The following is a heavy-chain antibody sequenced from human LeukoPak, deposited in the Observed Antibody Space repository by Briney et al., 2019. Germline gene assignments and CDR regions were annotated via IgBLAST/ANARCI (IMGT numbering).Heavy chain of an antibody. D-gene: IGHD3/OR15-3a*01. CDR3: ARVGSGEDPDWTREYCFDY. Sequence: GGSLRLSCAASGFTFSSYEMNWVRQAPGKGLEWVSYISSSGSTIYYADSVKGRFTISRDNAKNSLYLQMNSLRAEDTAVYYCARVGSGEDPDWTREYCFDYWGQGTLVTVSS. V-gene: IGHV3-48*03. J-gene: IGHJ4*02. CDR1: GFTFSSYE. CDR2: ISSSGSTI.